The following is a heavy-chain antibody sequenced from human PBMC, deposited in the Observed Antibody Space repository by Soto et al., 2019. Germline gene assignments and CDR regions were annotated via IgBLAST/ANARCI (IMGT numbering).Heavy chain of an antibody. V-gene: IGHV6-1*01. CDR1: GDSVSSNSAA. D-gene: IGHD2-15*01. Sequence: SQTLSLTCAISGDSVSSNSAAWNWIRQSPSRGLEWLGRTYYRSKWYNDYAVSVKSRITINPDTSKNQFSLQLNSVTPEDTAVYYCARVLGCSGGSCYFFGSKWFDPWGQGTLVNVSS. CDR3: ARVLGCSGGSCYFFGSKWFDP. J-gene: IGHJ5*02. CDR2: TYYRSKWYN.